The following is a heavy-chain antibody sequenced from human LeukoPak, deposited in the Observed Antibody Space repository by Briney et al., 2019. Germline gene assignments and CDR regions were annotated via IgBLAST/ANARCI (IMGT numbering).Heavy chain of an antibody. CDR3: ASIYGGNSWTIY. D-gene: IGHD4-23*01. Sequence: ASVKVSCKASGYTFTGYYIHWVRQAPGQGLEWMGWINPNSGGTNYAQKFQGRVTMTRDTSISTAYTELSRLRSDDTAVYYCASIYGGNSWTIYWGQGALVTVSS. J-gene: IGHJ4*02. V-gene: IGHV1-2*02. CDR2: INPNSGGT. CDR1: GYTFTGYY.